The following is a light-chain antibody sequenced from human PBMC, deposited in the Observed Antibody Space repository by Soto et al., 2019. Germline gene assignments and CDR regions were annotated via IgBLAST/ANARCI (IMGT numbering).Light chain of an antibody. CDR3: QQYDTYWT. Sequence: DIQMTQSPSTLSASVGDRVTITCRASQSISSSLAWYQQKPGKAPKLLIYKASSLESGVPSRFSGSGSETEFTLTISSLQPDDFATYYCQQYDTYWTFGQGTKVEMK. J-gene: IGKJ1*01. CDR1: QSISSS. V-gene: IGKV1-5*03. CDR2: KAS.